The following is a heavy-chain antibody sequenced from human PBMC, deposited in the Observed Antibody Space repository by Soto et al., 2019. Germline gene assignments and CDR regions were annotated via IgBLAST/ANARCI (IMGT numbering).Heavy chain of an antibody. Sequence: QVQLPQSGPGLVKPSETLSPTCTVSGSSLNDFQWIWIRQPPGKGLESIGSIYFAQPYHSDRPSLKSRVTMAVDTSKSQVPLKLASVTAADTAVYFCARSHTRYSSPDYWGQGSRVTVSS. CDR2: IYFAQPYH. J-gene: IGHJ4*02. V-gene: IGHV4-59*08. CDR3: ARSHTRYSSPDY. CDR1: GSSLNDFQ. D-gene: IGHD6-13*01.